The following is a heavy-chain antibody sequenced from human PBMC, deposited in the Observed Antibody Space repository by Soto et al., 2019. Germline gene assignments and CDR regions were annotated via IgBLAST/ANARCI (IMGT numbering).Heavy chain of an antibody. J-gene: IGHJ6*02. CDR3: ARRQANSYGYYCDGIDV. Sequence: GGSLRLSCTASGFTFSSYAMSWVRQAPGKGLEWVSAISGSGGRTYYADSVKGRFTISRDNSKNTLYLQMNSLRAEATAVYYCARRQANSYGYYCDGIDVWGQGTTVTVSS. V-gene: IGHV3-23*01. CDR1: GFTFSSYA. D-gene: IGHD5-18*01. CDR2: ISGSGGRT.